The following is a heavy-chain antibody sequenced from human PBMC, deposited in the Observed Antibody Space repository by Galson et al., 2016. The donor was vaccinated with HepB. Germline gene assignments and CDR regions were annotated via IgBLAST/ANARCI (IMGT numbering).Heavy chain of an antibody. J-gene: IGHJ3*02. CDR1: GFTFSNYW. D-gene: IGHD2-15*01. CDR2: IKQDGTQK. Sequence: SLRLSCAASGFTFSNYWMSWVRQAPGEGLEWLVNIKQDGTQKDYVDSVKGRLTISRDNAKNSLYLQMNSLRVEDTAVYYCAREGKGGFDIWGQGTMVTVSS. V-gene: IGHV3-7*01. CDR3: AREGKGGFDI.